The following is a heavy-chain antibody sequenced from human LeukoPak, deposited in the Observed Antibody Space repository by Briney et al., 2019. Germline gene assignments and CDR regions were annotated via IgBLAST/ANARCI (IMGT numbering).Heavy chain of an antibody. CDR3: ARAESGRFDY. CDR2: IYYSGST. Sequence: RPSETLSLTCTVSGGSMSPYHWGWIRQPPGEGLEWTGYIYYSGSTNYNPSLKGRVTISVDTSKNQFSLKLSSVTAADTAIYYCARAESGRFDYWGQGTLVTVSS. CDR1: GGSMSPYH. V-gene: IGHV4-59*12. J-gene: IGHJ4*02.